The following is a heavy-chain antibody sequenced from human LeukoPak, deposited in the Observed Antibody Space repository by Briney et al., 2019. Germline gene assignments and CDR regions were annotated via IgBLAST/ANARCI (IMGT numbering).Heavy chain of an antibody. D-gene: IGHD4-11*01. J-gene: IGHJ4*02. CDR1: GFTFSHHG. CDR3: AKDAQRGFDYSNSLEY. V-gene: IGHV3-33*06. Sequence: PGGSLRLSCAASGFTFSHHGMHWVRQAPGRGLEWVAVIWSDGSNKFYADSVKGRFTISRDNAQHTVDLHMNILRAEDTAVYYCAKDAQRGFDYSNSLEYWGQGTLVTVSS. CDR2: IWSDGSNK.